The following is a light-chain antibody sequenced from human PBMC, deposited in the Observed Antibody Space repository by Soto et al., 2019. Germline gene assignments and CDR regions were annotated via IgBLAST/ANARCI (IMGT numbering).Light chain of an antibody. J-gene: IGKJ2*01. Sequence: VVLTQSPGTLPSFPGERATLSCRASQSVSSSYLAWYQQKSCQAPRLLMYCALSRSTGITASFSGSGSGTAFTLANSGLEPEDGAVYDGQPDGSSSYSSSQGTKL. CDR3: QPDGSSSYS. CDR1: QSVSSSY. CDR2: CAL. V-gene: IGKV3-20*01.